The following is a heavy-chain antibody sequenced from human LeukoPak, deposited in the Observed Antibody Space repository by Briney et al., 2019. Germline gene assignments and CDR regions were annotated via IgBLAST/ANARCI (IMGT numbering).Heavy chain of an antibody. CDR2: MYHPGRS. CDR3: ARDLQRLGCDAFDF. D-gene: IGHD2-21*01. Sequence: PETLSLTCSVSGVSLSSLYWSWIRPPPGEGGGWVVYMYHPGRSNFNPSLQSRVTMSVDTSETQFSLRLTSVTTADAALYYCARDLQRLGCDAFDFWGQGTLVTVSS. V-gene: IGHV4-59*11. CDR1: GVSLSSLY. J-gene: IGHJ4*02.